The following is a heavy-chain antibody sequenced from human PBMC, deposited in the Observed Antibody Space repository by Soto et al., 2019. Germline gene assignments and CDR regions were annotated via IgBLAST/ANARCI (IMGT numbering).Heavy chain of an antibody. Sequence: PGGSLRLSCVASGFTFSNYGMHWVRQAPGEGLEWVALIWYDGSNKFYADSVKGRFTLSRDNSKNTLYLQMNSLRAEDTAVYYCARGSENYYASSGYYYFDYWGQGTLVTVSS. J-gene: IGHJ4*02. V-gene: IGHV3-33*01. CDR1: GFTFSNYG. D-gene: IGHD3-22*01. CDR3: ARGSENYYASSGYYYFDY. CDR2: IWYDGSNK.